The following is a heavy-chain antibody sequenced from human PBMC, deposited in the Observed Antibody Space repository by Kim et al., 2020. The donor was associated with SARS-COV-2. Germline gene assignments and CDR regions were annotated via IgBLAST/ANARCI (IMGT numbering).Heavy chain of an antibody. CDR1: GFIFSEYA. CDR2: MGGGDDDI. CDR3: AKDAVARNKNYDWLDP. Sequence: GGSLRLSCTVSGFIFSEYAMTWVRQAPGKGLEWVSTMGGGDDDIYYADSVKGRFTISRHNSKNTLHLQMNGLRVEDTAIYYCAKDAVARNKNYDWLDPWGQGTLVTVSS. V-gene: IGHV3-23*01. D-gene: IGHD6-19*01. J-gene: IGHJ5*02.